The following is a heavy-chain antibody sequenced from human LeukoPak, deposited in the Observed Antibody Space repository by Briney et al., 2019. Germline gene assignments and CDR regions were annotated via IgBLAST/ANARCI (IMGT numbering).Heavy chain of an antibody. V-gene: IGHV4-34*01. D-gene: IGHD3-10*01. CDR2: INHSGST. J-gene: IGHJ4*02. Sequence: ETLSLTCAVYGGSFSGYYWSWIRQPPGKGLEWIGEINHSGSTNYNPSLKSRVTISVDTSKNQFSLKLSSVTAADTAVYYCARVDGSGSYDYWGQGTLVTVSS. CDR3: ARVDGSGSYDY. CDR1: GGSFSGYY.